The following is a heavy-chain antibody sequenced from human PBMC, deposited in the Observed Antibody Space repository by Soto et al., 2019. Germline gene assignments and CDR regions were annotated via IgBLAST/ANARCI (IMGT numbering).Heavy chain of an antibody. D-gene: IGHD4-17*01. J-gene: IGHJ4*02. CDR3: TRGTTVVRGYFDF. Sequence: QVQLVQSGAEVKKPGASVKVSCKASGYTFSSYYMYWVRQAPGQGLEWMGIINPSGGSSAYAQKFQGRVTMTRDTSTSTVYMELSSLTSEDTAVYYCTRGTTVVRGYFDFWGQGTLVTVSS. CDR1: GYTFSSYY. V-gene: IGHV1-46*03. CDR2: INPSGGSS.